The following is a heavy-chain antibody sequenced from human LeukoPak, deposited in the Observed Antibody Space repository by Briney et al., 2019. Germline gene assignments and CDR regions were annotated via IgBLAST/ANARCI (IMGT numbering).Heavy chain of an antibody. J-gene: IGHJ4*02. Sequence: GGSLRLSCAASGFTFSSYSMNWVRQAPGKGLEWVSYISSSSSTIYYADSVKGRFTISRDNAKNSLYLQMNSLRAEDTAVYYCARLNSGSYGDYWGQGTLVTVSS. D-gene: IGHD1-26*01. CDR3: ARLNSGSYGDY. CDR2: ISSSSSTI. V-gene: IGHV3-48*01. CDR1: GFTFSSYS.